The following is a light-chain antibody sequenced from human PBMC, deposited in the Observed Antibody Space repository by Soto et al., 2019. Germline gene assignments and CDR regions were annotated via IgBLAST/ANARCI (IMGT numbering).Light chain of an antibody. J-gene: IGKJ5*01. CDR1: KSISSW. V-gene: IGKV1-39*01. CDR2: AAS. CDR3: QQSYSPIT. Sequence: DIQMTQSPSTLSASVGDRVTITCRASKSISSWLAWYQQKPGKATDLLIYAASTLQSGVPSRFSGSASGKDFTLNIRSLQLEDFATYYCQQSYSPITIGQGTRL.